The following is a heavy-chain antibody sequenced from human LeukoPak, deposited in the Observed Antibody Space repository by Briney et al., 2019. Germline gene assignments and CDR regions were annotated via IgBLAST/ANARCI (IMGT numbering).Heavy chain of an antibody. CDR1: GFTFSSYA. CDR2: ISSSGGST. V-gene: IGHV3-23*01. D-gene: IGHD3-10*01. CDR3: VKDLSLQSFGESYNWFDP. J-gene: IGHJ5*02. Sequence: PGGSLRLSCAASGFTFSSYAMSWVRQAPGKGLEWVSAISSSGGSTYYADSVKGRFTISRDNSKNTLYLQMNSLRAEDTAVYYCVKDLSLQSFGESYNWFDPWGQGTLVTVSS.